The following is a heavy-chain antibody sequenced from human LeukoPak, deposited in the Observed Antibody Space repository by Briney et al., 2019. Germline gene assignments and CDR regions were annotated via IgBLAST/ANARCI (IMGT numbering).Heavy chain of an antibody. V-gene: IGHV4-59*01. CDR1: GGSINTYY. CDR2: IYYSGST. D-gene: IGHD3-10*01. CDR3: ARLGSGVIDY. Sequence: PSETLSLTCTASGGSINTYYWSWIRQPPGKGLEWIGYIYYSGSTNYNPSLKGRVTISVDTSKKQFSLKLGSVTAADTAVYYCARLGSGVIDYWGQGTLVTVSS. J-gene: IGHJ4*02.